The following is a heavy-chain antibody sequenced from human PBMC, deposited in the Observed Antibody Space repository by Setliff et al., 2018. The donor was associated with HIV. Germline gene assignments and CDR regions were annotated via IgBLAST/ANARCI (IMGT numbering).Heavy chain of an antibody. D-gene: IGHD3-10*01. CDR3: ARDRHYSGLGSYGP. CDR2: IFRSGTT. CDR1: GGSFGDYH. Sequence: SETLSLTCTISGGSFGDYHWSWIRQPAGRGLEWIGRIFRSGTTDYKFSLKSRVTISIDTSRNQFSLSLTSVTAEDTAVYYCARDRHYSGLGSYGPWGPGTLVTVSS. V-gene: IGHV4-4*07. J-gene: IGHJ5*02.